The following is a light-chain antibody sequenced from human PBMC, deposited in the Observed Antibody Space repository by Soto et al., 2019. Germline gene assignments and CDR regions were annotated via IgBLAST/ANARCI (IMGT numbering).Light chain of an antibody. J-gene: IGKJ1*01. Sequence: EIVLTQSPGTLSLSPVERATLSCRASQSVSSTYLTWYQQKPGQAPRLLIYEASRRATGIPDRFSGSGSGTDFSLTISRLEPEDFAVYYCQHYDSLRWTFGLGTKVDI. CDR1: QSVSSTY. V-gene: IGKV3-20*01. CDR2: EAS. CDR3: QHYDSLRWT.